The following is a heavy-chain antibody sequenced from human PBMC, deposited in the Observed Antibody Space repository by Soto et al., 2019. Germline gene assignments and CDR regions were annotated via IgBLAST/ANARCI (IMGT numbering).Heavy chain of an antibody. CDR3: APGADRTKVRLG. D-gene: IGHD1-7*01. CDR2: ITDSGGTT. J-gene: IGHJ4*02. CDR1: GFTFSSYA. V-gene: IGHV3-23*01. Sequence: GGSLRLSCAASGFTFSSYAMSWVRQAPGKGLEWVSTITDSGGTTYYADSVKGRFTISRDNSKNTQYLHMNSLRAEDTAVYYCAPGADRTKVRLGWGQGTLVTVS.